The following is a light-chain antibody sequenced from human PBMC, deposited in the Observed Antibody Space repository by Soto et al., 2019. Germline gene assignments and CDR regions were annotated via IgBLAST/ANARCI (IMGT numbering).Light chain of an antibody. Sequence: EMVLAQSNGTLSLSPGERSTFSCMASQSVSSNYLAWYQQKPGQAPRLLIYGAFKRATGIPDRFSGSGSGTDFTLTISRMEPEDFAVYYCQQRSNWPLTFGGGTKVDIK. CDR1: QSVSSNY. J-gene: IGKJ4*01. CDR2: GAF. V-gene: IGKV3D-20*02. CDR3: QQRSNWPLT.